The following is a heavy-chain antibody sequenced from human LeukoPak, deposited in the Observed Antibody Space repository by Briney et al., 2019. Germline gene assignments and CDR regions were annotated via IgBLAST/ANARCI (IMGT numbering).Heavy chain of an antibody. J-gene: IGHJ3*02. CDR1: GYTFTNYG. CDR3: ARVRRRAIVVVISPEAFDI. CDR2: ISAYNGYT. V-gene: IGHV1-18*01. D-gene: IGHD3-22*01. Sequence: ASVKVSCKASGYTFTNYGISWVRQAPGQGLEWMGWISAYNGYTNYAQKFQGRVTMTTDTSTSTAYMELRSLRSDDTAVYYCARVRRRAIVVVISPEAFDIWGQGTMVTVSS.